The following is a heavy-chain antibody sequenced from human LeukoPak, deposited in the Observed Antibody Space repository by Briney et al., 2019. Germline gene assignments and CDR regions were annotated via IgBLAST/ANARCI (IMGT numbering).Heavy chain of an antibody. Sequence: GASVKVSCKASGYTFTGYYMHWVRQAPGQGLEWMGWINPNSGGTNYAQKFQGRVTMTRDTSISTAYMELSRLRSDDAAVYYCARAMYSSSWYGYWGQGTLVTVSS. V-gene: IGHV1-2*02. D-gene: IGHD6-13*01. CDR1: GYTFTGYY. J-gene: IGHJ4*02. CDR3: ARAMYSSSWYGY. CDR2: INPNSGGT.